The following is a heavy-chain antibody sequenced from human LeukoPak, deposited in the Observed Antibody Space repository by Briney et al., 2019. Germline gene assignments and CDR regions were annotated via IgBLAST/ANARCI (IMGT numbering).Heavy chain of an antibody. V-gene: IGHV4-4*07. D-gene: IGHD4-17*01. Sequence: SETLSLTCTVCGASFNSYYWRWLRQPGGKGREGIDRIHTSGSTDYSPSLQSRVTISIDTSQNQFSLNLSSVTAADTAVYYCARDIVYLTDEDYGWGQGTLVTVSS. CDR2: IHTSGST. CDR1: GASFNSYY. CDR3: ARDIVYLTDEDYG. J-gene: IGHJ4*02.